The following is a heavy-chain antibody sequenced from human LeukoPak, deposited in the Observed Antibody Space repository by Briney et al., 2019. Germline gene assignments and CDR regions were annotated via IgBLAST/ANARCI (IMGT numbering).Heavy chain of an antibody. CDR1: GGSISSSSYY. D-gene: IGHD3-10*01. CDR2: IYYSGST. Sequence: SETLSLTCTASGGSISSSSYYWGWIRQPPGKGLEWIGSIYYSGSTYYNPSLKSRVTISVDTSKNQFSLKLSSVTAADTAVYYCARLWFGELLAPDYWGQGTLVTVSS. CDR3: ARLWFGELLAPDY. V-gene: IGHV4-39*01. J-gene: IGHJ4*02.